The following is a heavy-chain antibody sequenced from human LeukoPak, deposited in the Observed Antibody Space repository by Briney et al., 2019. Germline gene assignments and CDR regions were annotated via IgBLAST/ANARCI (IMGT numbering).Heavy chain of an antibody. J-gene: IGHJ6*02. D-gene: IGHD3-10*01. CDR2: ISPSASHR. CDR1: GFPFSDYA. CDR3: TKRSRRLTLVRGVPREDV. V-gene: IGHV3-23*01. Sequence: PGGSLRLSCAASGFPFSDYAMTWVRQAPGKGLEWVAAISPSASHRYYADFVGGRFTISRDNSKNTLDLQMSSLRAEDTAVYYCTKRSRRLTLVRGVPREDVWGQGTTVTVSS.